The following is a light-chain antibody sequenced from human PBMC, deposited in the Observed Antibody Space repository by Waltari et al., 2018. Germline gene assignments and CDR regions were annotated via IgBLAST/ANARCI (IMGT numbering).Light chain of an antibody. CDR1: QSISTN. V-gene: IGKV3-15*01. CDR3: QHYDKWLRYS. Sequence: IVMTQSPATLSVSPGERATLSCRASQSISTNLDWFQEKQGQAPRLLIYGASTRATGVPARFSGSGSGTYFTLVISSLRSEDFAVYYCQHYDKWLRYSFGQGTKVEIK. CDR2: GAS. J-gene: IGKJ2*01.